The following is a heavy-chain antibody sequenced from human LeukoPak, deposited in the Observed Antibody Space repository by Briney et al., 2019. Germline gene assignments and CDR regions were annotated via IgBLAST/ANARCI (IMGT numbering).Heavy chain of an antibody. CDR2: VKEDGSEH. D-gene: IGHD6-19*01. V-gene: IGHV3-7*01. CDR1: GFTFSSYW. J-gene: IGHJ4*02. CDR3: ARDSRILVAGMQPPDY. Sequence: GGSLRLSCAASGFTFSSYWMSWVRQAPGKGLEWVANVKEDGSEHHYVGSVKGRFTIIRDNAKKSVSLQMNSLRAEDTAVYYCARDSRILVAGMQPPDYWGQGTLVTVSS.